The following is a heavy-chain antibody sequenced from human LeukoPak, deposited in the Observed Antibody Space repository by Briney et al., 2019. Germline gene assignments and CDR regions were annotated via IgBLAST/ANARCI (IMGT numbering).Heavy chain of an antibody. CDR1: GFTFSSYA. CDR3: AKAQGTTYYFDY. Sequence: GGSLRLSCAASGFTFSSYAMRWVRQAPGKGLELVSATRGSGDNTYYADSVKGRFTISRDNSKNTLYLQMNSLRAEDTAVYYCAKAQGTTYYFDYWGQGTLVTVSS. D-gene: IGHD2/OR15-2a*01. V-gene: IGHV3-23*01. J-gene: IGHJ4*02. CDR2: TRGSGDNT.